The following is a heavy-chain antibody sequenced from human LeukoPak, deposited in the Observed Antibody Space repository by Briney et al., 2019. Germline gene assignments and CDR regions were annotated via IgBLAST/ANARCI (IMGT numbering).Heavy chain of an antibody. V-gene: IGHV3-7*01. Sequence: GGSLRLSCAASGFTFSSYWMSWVRQAPGKGLEWVANIKQDGSEKYYVDSVKGRFTISRGNAKNSLYLQMNSLGAEDTAVYYCATKYTVTSNFDYWGQGTLITVSS. CDR2: IKQDGSEK. CDR1: GFTFSSYW. D-gene: IGHD4-17*01. CDR3: ATKYTVTSNFDY. J-gene: IGHJ4*02.